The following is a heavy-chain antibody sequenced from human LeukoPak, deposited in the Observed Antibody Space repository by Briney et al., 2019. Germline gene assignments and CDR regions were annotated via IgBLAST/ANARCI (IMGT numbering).Heavy chain of an antibody. CDR1: GFTVSSNY. D-gene: IGHD6-6*01. CDR2: ISGSGGST. V-gene: IGHV3-23*01. Sequence: GGSLRLSCAASGFTVSSNYMSWVRQAPGKGLEWVSAISGSGGSTYYADSVKGRFTISRDNSKNTLYLQMNSLRAEDTAVYYCAKDSSIAARPDWFDPWGQGTLVTVSS. J-gene: IGHJ5*02. CDR3: AKDSSIAARPDWFDP.